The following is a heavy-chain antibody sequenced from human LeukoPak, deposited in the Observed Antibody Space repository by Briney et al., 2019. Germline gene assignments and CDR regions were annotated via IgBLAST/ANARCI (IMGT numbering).Heavy chain of an antibody. J-gene: IGHJ4*02. D-gene: IGHD6-19*01. CDR2: IVVGSGNT. V-gene: IGHV1-58*02. Sequence: SVKVSCKASGFTFTSSAMQWVRQARGQRLEWIGWIVVGSGNTNYAQKFQERVTITRDMSTSTAYMELSSLRSEDTALYYCAKGPYSSGWYAGNYFDYWGQGTLVTVSS. CDR3: AKGPYSSGWYAGNYFDY. CDR1: GFTFTSSA.